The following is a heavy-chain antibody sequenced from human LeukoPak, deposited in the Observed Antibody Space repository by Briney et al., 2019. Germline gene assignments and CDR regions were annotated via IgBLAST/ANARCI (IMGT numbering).Heavy chain of an antibody. J-gene: IGHJ4*02. D-gene: IGHD1-1*01. CDR2: ICSGGST. CDR1: GFTVSSNC. V-gene: IGHV3-66*01. Sequence: HSGRSLRLSCAASGFTVSSNCVNWVRQAPGKGLKWVSVICSGGSTNYADSVKGRFTISRDNSKNTLYLQMNSLRAEDTAVYYCARDSPRTGGGGSHFDYWGQGTLVTVSS. CDR3: ARDSPRTGGGGSHFDY.